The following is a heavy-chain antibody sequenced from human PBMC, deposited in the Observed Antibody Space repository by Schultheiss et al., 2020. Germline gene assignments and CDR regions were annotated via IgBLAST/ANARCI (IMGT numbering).Heavy chain of an antibody. J-gene: IGHJ6*02. D-gene: IGHD3-3*01. CDR3: AKTGKGFLEWLLLDV. Sequence: GGSLRLSCAASGFTFSSYGMHWVRQAPGKGLEWVAVIWYDGSNKYYADSVKGRFTISRDNSKNTLYLQMNNLRAEDTAVYYCAKTGKGFLEWLLLDVWGQGTTVTVSS. V-gene: IGHV3-33*06. CDR2: IWYDGSNK. CDR1: GFTFSSYG.